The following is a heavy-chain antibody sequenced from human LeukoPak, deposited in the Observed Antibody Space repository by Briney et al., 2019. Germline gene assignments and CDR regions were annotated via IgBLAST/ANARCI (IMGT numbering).Heavy chain of an antibody. CDR1: GGSISSGGYY. V-gene: IGHV4-30-2*01. CDR2: IYHSGST. Sequence: PSQTLSLTCTVSGGSISSGGYYWSWIRQPPGKGLEWIGYIYHSGSTYYNPSLKSRVTISVDRSKNQFSLKLSSVTAADTAVYYCARDGSITMVRGAFDIWGQGTMVTVSS. J-gene: IGHJ3*02. CDR3: ARDGSITMVRGAFDI. D-gene: IGHD3-10*01.